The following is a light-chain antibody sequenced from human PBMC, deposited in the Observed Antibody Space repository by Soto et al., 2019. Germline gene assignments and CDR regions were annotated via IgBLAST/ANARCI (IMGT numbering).Light chain of an antibody. V-gene: IGKV1-12*01. CDR2: AAS. Sequence: DIQMTQSPSSVSASVGDRVTITCRASQDISNWLAWYQQKPGKAPKLLIYAASSLQSGVPSRFSGSGSGTDFTLAISSLQPDDFYCQQANSFPLTFGGGTKVEIK. CDR3: QQANSFPLT. CDR1: QDISNW. J-gene: IGKJ4*01.